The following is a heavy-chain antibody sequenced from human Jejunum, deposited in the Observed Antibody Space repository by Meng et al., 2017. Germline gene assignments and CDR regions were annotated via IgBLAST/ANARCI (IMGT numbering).Heavy chain of an antibody. J-gene: IGHJ4*02. Sequence: VQLLESGGGLVQPGGSLRLSCAASGFIFSNYGMHWVRQAPGKGLDWVTSISNDGSNKNYADSVEGRFTISRDNSKNTLYLQMNNLRPEDTAVYYCAKENAPLDYWGQGTLVTVSS. D-gene: IGHD1-1*01. CDR1: GFIFSNYG. CDR2: ISNDGSNK. CDR3: AKENAPLDY. V-gene: IGHV3-30*18.